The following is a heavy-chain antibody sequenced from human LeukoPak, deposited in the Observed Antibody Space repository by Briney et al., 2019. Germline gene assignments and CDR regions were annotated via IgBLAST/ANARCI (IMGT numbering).Heavy chain of an antibody. V-gene: IGHV3-48*03. J-gene: IGHJ4*02. Sequence: GGSLRLSCAASGFTFSSYEMSWVGQAPGKGVEGVSYISSSGSTIDYADSVKGRFTISRDNAKNSLYLQMNSLRAEDTAVYYCARASWPPLSYFDYWGQGTLVTVSS. CDR1: GFTFSSYE. CDR3: ARASWPPLSYFDY. CDR2: ISSSGSTI.